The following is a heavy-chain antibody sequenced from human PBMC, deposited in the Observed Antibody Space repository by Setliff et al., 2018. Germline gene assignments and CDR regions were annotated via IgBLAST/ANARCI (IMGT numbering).Heavy chain of an antibody. CDR2: INHSGST. CDR1: GGSFSGYY. V-gene: IGHV4-34*01. D-gene: IGHD2-2*01. CDR3: ARLGGSSTSGGFYYFYYYMDV. J-gene: IGHJ6*03. Sequence: SETLSLTCAVYGGSFSGYYWSWIRQPPGKGLEWIGEINHSGSTNYNPSLKSRVTISVDTSKNQFSLKLSSVTAAGTAVYYCARLGGSSTSGGFYYFYYYMDVWGKGTTVTVSS.